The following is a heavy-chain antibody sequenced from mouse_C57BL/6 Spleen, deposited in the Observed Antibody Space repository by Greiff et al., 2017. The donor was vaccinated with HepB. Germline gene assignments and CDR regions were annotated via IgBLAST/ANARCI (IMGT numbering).Heavy chain of an antibody. Sequence: VQLQQSGAELVRPGASVKLSCKASGYTFTDYYINWVKQRPGQGLEWIARIYPGSGNTYYNEKFKGKATLTAEKSSSTAYMQLSSLTSEDPAVYFCARSGYYYGSSDYWGQGTTLTVSS. J-gene: IGHJ2*01. CDR2: IYPGSGNT. D-gene: IGHD1-1*01. V-gene: IGHV1-76*01. CDR1: GYTFTDYY. CDR3: ARSGYYYGSSDY.